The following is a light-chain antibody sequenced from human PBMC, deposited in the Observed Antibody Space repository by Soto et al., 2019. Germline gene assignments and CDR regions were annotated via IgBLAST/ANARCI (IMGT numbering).Light chain of an antibody. Sequence: QSVLTQPPSVSGAPGQRVTISCTGSSSNIGAGYDVHWYQQLPGTAPKLLIYGNSNRPSGVPDRFSGSKAGTSASLAITGVQAEDEADYYFQSYDSSLSGYVFGTGTKLTV. CDR3: QSYDSSLSGYV. V-gene: IGLV1-40*01. J-gene: IGLJ1*01. CDR2: GNS. CDR1: SSNIGAGYD.